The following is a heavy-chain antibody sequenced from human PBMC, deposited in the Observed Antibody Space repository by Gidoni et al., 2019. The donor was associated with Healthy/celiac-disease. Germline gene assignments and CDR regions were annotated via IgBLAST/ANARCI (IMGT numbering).Heavy chain of an antibody. CDR3: ATVYRDYVSIVRAFDI. CDR2: FDPEDGET. Sequence: QVQLVQSGAEVKKPGASVKVSCKVSGYTLTEVSMHWVRQAPGKGLEWMGGFDPEDGETIYAQKFQGRVTMTEDTSTDTAYMELSSLRSEDTAVYYCATVYRDYVSIVRAFDIWGQGTMVTVSS. V-gene: IGHV1-24*01. D-gene: IGHD4-17*01. J-gene: IGHJ3*02. CDR1: GYTLTEVS.